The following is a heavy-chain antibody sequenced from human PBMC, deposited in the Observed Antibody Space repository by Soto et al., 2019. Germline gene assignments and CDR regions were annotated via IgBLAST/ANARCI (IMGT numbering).Heavy chain of an antibody. D-gene: IGHD2-21*02. V-gene: IGHV3-23*01. CDR2: ISGSAGSR. J-gene: IGHJ4*02. CDR1: GFIFRNYA. Sequence: GGSLRLSCAASGFIFRNYAMSWVRQAPGKGLEWVSAISGSAGSRYYADSVKGRFTISRDNSKNTLYLQMNSLRAEDTAVYYCARMAHIVVVTAGYFDYWGQGTLVTVS. CDR3: ARMAHIVVVTAGYFDY.